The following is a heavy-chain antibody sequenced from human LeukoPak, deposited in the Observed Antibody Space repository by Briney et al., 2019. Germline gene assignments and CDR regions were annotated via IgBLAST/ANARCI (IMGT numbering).Heavy chain of an antibody. CDR2: ISGSGGST. D-gene: IGHD4-11*01. J-gene: IGHJ3*02. CDR3: AKFDRGLQTYDAFDI. Sequence: PGGSLRLSCAASGLTFSRYAMSWVRQAPGKGLEWVSAISGSGGSTYHADSVKGRFTISRDNSKNTLYLQMNSLRAEDTAVYYCAKFDRGLQTYDAFDIWGQGTMVTVSS. V-gene: IGHV3-23*01. CDR1: GLTFSRYA.